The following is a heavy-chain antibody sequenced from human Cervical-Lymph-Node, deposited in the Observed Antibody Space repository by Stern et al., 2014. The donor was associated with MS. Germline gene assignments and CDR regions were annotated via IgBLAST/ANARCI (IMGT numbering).Heavy chain of an antibody. CDR3: ARDKMHAFDY. J-gene: IGHJ4*02. D-gene: IGHD2-8*01. CDR1: GYTFTTYG. V-gene: IGHV1-18*01. Sequence: VQLEESGTEVKKPGASVLVSCKASGYTFTTYGITWVRQAPGQGLEWMGWISADRGNTKYAQKFQDRVTMTRDTTTGTAYMEVRSLRSEDTAVYYCARDKMHAFDYWGQGTQVTVPS. CDR2: ISADRGNT.